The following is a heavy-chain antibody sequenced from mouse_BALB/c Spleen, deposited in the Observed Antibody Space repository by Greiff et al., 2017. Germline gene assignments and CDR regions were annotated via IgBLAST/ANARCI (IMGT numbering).Heavy chain of an antibody. Sequence: EVKVVESGGGLVKPGGSLKLSCAASGFTFSDYYMYWVRQTPEKRLEWVATISDGGSYTYYPDSVKGRFTISRDNAKNNLYLQMSSLKSEDTAMYYCARSITTARGYYAMDYWGQGTSVTVSS. V-gene: IGHV5-4*02. D-gene: IGHD1-2*01. CDR3: ARSITTARGYYAMDY. CDR2: ISDGGSYT. J-gene: IGHJ4*01. CDR1: GFTFSDYY.